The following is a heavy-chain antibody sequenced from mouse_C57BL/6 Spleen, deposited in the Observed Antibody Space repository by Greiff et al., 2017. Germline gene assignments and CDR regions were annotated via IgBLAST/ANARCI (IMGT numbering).Heavy chain of an antibody. CDR2: IDPSDSYT. Sequence: QVQLQQPGAELVRPGTSVKLSCKASGYTFTSYWMHWVKQRPGQGLEWIGVIDPSDSYTNYNQKFKGKATLTVDTSSSTAYMQLSSLTSEDSAVYYCARSPVVAYYFDDWGQGTTLTVSS. CDR1: GYTFTSYW. J-gene: IGHJ2*01. D-gene: IGHD1-1*01. V-gene: IGHV1-59*01. CDR3: ARSPVVAYYFDD.